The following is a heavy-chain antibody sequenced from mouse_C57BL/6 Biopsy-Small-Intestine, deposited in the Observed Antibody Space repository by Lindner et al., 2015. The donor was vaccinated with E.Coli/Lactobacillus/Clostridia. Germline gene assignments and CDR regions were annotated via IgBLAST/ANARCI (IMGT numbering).Heavy chain of an antibody. CDR3: ARGGFGNFPFAY. J-gene: IGHJ3*01. CDR1: GFTFTDYY. D-gene: IGHD2-1*01. Sequence: VQLQESGPVLVKPGPSVKISCKASGFTFTDYYMHWVKQSHGESLEWIGLVYPYTGITTYNQKFKGKATLTVDTSSSTAYMELNSLTSEASAVYYCARGGFGNFPFAYWGQGTLVTCLY. CDR2: VYPYTGIT. V-gene: IGHV1-36*01.